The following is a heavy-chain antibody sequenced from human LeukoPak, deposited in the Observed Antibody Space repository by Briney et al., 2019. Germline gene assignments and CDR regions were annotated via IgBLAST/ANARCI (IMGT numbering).Heavy chain of an antibody. J-gene: IGHJ5*02. CDR2: ISSSGSTI. V-gene: IGHV3-48*03. CDR1: GFTFSSYE. CDR3: ARARRDYDSSGYLYIWFDP. D-gene: IGHD3-22*01. Sequence: GGSLRLSCAASGFTFSSYEMNWVRQAPGKGLEWVSYISSSGSTIYYADSVKGRFTISRENAKNSLYLEMNSLRAEDTAVYYCARARRDYDSSGYLYIWFDPWGQGTLVTVSS.